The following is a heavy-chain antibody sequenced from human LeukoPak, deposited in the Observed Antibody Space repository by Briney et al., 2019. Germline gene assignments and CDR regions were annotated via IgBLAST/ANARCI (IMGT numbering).Heavy chain of an antibody. CDR2: IYYSGST. CDR1: GDSISSGGYY. Sequence: PSGTLSLTCAVSGDSISSGGYYWSWIRQHPGTGLEWIGYIYYSGSTYYNPSLKSRVTISVDTSKNQFSLKLSSVTAADTAVYYCASAYVFGVVIRWGQGTLVTVSS. J-gene: IGHJ4*02. D-gene: IGHD3-3*01. CDR3: ASAYVFGVVIR. V-gene: IGHV4-31*11.